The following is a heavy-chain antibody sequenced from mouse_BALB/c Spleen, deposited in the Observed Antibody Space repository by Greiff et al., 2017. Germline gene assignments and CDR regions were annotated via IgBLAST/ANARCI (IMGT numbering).Heavy chain of an antibody. D-gene: IGHD3-3*01. J-gene: IGHJ2*01. CDR1: GFTFSSFG. CDR2: ISSGSSTI. Sequence: EVMLVESGGGLVQPGGSRKLSCAASGFTFSSFGMHWVRQAPEKGLEWVAYISSGSSTIYYADTVKGRFTISRDNPKNTLFLQMTSLRAEETAMYYCARGGGDVDYWGQGTTLTVSS. CDR3: ARGGGDVDY. V-gene: IGHV5-17*02.